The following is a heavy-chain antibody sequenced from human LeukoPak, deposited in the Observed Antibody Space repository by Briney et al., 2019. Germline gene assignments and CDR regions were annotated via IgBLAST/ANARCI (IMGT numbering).Heavy chain of an antibody. V-gene: IGHV3-30*03. CDR1: GFTFSTYG. D-gene: IGHD2-2*01. Sequence: PGGSLRLSCAAPGFTFSTYGMHWVCQAPGKGLEWVAVISYDGSNKYYADSVKGRFTISRDNSKNTLYLQMNSLRAEDTAVYFCATDRRYCSSISCSSLDYWGQGTLVTVSS. J-gene: IGHJ4*02. CDR3: ATDRRYCSSISCSSLDY. CDR2: ISYDGSNK.